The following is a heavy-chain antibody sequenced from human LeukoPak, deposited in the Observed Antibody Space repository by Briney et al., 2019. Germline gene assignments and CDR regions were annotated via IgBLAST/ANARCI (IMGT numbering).Heavy chain of an antibody. V-gene: IGHV1-18*01. Sequence: ASVKVSCKASGYPFTSYGISWVRPAPGQGLEWMGWITAYNGNTNYAQKLQGRVTMTTDTSTSTAYMELRSLRSDDTAVYYCASFSGSYPNWFDPWGQGTLVTVSS. CDR1: GYPFTSYG. D-gene: IGHD1-26*01. J-gene: IGHJ5*02. CDR3: ASFSGSYPNWFDP. CDR2: ITAYNGNT.